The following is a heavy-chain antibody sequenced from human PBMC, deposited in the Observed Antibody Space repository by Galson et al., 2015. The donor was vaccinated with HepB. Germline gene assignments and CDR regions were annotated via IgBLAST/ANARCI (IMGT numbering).Heavy chain of an antibody. CDR2: IKQDGSEK. J-gene: IGHJ3*02. Sequence: SLRLSCAASGFTFSSYWMSWVRQAPGKGLEWVANIKQDGSEKYYVDSVKGRFTISRDNAKNSLYLQMNSLRAEDTAVYYCARFPVVVVPAAISNAFDIWGQGTMVTVSS. CDR3: ARFPVVVVPAAISNAFDI. V-gene: IGHV3-7*01. CDR1: GFTFSSYW. D-gene: IGHD2-2*02.